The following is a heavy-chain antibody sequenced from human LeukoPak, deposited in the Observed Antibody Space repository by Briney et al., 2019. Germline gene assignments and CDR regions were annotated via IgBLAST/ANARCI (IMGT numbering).Heavy chain of an antibody. CDR3: AAYCSGGSCYMDFDY. V-gene: IGHV3-11*04. Sequence: GGSLRLSCAASGFTFSDYYMSWIRQAPGKGLEWVSYISSSGSTIYYADSVKGRFTISRDNAKNSLYLQMNSLRAEDTAVYYCAAYCSGGSCYMDFDYWGQGTLVTVSS. CDR1: GFTFSDYY. CDR2: ISSSGSTI. D-gene: IGHD2-15*01. J-gene: IGHJ4*02.